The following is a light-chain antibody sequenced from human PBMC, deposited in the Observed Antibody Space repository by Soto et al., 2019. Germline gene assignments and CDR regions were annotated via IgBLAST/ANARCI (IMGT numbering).Light chain of an antibody. CDR2: DAS. CDR1: QDISNY. CDR3: QQTYTTPPT. J-gene: IGKJ1*01. V-gene: IGKV1-33*01. Sequence: DIQMTQSPASLSASVGDRVTITCQASQDISNYLNWYQQKPGKAPKLLIYDASNLETGVPSRFSGSGSGTEFTLTISSLQPEDFATYYCQQTYTTPPTFGQGTKVDIK.